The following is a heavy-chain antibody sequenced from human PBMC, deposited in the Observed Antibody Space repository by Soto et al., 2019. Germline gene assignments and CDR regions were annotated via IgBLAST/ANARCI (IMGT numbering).Heavy chain of an antibody. CDR1: GGSLSSYY. CDR3: ARAGGLGAVAVDY. J-gene: IGHJ4*02. Sequence: SETLSLTCTVSGGSLSSYYWSWIRQSPGKGLENLGYIYFSDGTNYNPSFKSRITISVDTSRNQFSLKLSSVTAADTAVYYCARAGGLGAVAVDYWGQGTLVTAPQ. D-gene: IGHD6-19*01. CDR2: IYFSDGT. V-gene: IGHV4-59*12.